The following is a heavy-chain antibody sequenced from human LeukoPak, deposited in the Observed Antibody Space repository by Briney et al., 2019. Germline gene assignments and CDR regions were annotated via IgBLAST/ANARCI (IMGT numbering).Heavy chain of an antibody. CDR2: NSGSGGST. J-gene: IGHJ4*02. CDR3: AKTGVTIFGVVPFDY. Sequence: GGSQRLSCGASGFPFSSYAMSGVRHAPGKGLEWGSDNSGSGGSTYYVDSVKGRLTISRDNSKKTLSLQMNSLRAEDTAVYYCAKTGVTIFGVVPFDYWGQGTLVTVSS. D-gene: IGHD3-3*01. CDR1: GFPFSSYA. V-gene: IGHV3-23*01.